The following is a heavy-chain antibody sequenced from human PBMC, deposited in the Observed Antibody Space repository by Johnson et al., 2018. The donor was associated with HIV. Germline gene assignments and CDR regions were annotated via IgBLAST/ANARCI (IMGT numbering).Heavy chain of an antibody. CDR2: IKQDGSEK. CDR3: ARDRGVFWNNDYKGDAFDI. J-gene: IGHJ3*02. V-gene: IGHV3-7*05. D-gene: IGHD3-3*01. Sequence: VQLVESGGGVVQPGGSLRLSCAASGFTFSSYWMSWVRQAPGKGLEWVANIKQDGSEKYYVDSVKGRFTISRDNAKNSLYLQMNSLRAEDTAVYYCARDRGVFWNNDYKGDAFDIWGQGTMVTVSS. CDR1: GFTFSSYW.